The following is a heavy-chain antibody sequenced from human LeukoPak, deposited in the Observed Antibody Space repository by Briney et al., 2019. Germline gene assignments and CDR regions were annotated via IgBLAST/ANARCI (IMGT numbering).Heavy chain of an antibody. CDR1: GFTFSSYA. CDR2: ISYDGSNK. Sequence: PGRSLRLSCAASGFTFSSYAMHWVRQAPGKGLEWVAVISYDGSNKYYADSVKGRFTISRDNSKNTLYLQMNSLRAEDTAVYYCARDGQITSFDYWGQETLVTVSS. V-gene: IGHV3-30-3*01. J-gene: IGHJ4*02. CDR3: ARDGQITSFDY. D-gene: IGHD5-24*01.